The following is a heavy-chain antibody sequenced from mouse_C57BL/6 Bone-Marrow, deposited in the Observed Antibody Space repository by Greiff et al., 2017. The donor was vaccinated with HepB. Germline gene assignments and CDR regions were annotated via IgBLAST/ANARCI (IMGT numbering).Heavy chain of an antibody. CDR3: ARDLIEGAMDD. CDR1: GFTFSSYA. Sequence: EVKLVESGGGLVKPGGSLKLSCAASGFTFSSYAMSWVRQTPEKRLEWVATISDGGSYTYYPDNVKGRFTISRDNAKNNLYLQMSHLKSEDTAMYYCARDLIEGAMDDWGQGTSVTVSS. D-gene: IGHD3-3*01. V-gene: IGHV5-4*01. CDR2: ISDGGSYT. J-gene: IGHJ4*01.